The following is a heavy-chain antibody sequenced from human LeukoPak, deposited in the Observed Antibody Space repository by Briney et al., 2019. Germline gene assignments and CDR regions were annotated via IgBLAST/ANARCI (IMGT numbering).Heavy chain of an antibody. CDR1: GGSISSYY. Sequence: SETLSLTCTVSGGSISSYYWSWIRQPPGKGLEWIGYIYYSGSTNYNPSLKSRVTISVDTSKNQFSLKLSSVTAADTAVYYCARGVGGWYRYDYWGQGTLVTVSS. D-gene: IGHD6-19*01. CDR3: ARGVGGWYRYDY. V-gene: IGHV4-59*01. CDR2: IYYSGST. J-gene: IGHJ4*02.